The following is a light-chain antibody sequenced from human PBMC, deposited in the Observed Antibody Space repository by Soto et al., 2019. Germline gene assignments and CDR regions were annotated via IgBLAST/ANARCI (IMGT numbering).Light chain of an antibody. CDR2: DAS. Sequence: EIVLTQSPATLSLSPGERSTLSGRASQSVSSYLAWYQQKPGQAPRLLIYDASKRATGIPARFSGSGSGTDFTLTISRLEPEDFAVYYCQQYGSSSITFGQGTRLEIK. J-gene: IGKJ5*01. CDR1: QSVSSY. CDR3: QQYGSSSIT. V-gene: IGKV3-11*01.